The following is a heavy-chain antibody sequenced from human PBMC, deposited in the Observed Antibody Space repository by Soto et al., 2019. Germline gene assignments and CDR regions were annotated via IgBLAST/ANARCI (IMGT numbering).Heavy chain of an antibody. CDR2: INPFGST. CDR3: VRPFSYGLDV. Sequence: TSETLSLTCAVYGESFSVYYWHWIRQPPGKGLEWVGEINPFGSTNYNPSLKSRVTVSVDPSKNQFSLRLSSVTAADTAVYYCVRPFSYGLDVWGQGTTVTVSS. CDR1: GESFSVYY. V-gene: IGHV4-34*01. J-gene: IGHJ6*02.